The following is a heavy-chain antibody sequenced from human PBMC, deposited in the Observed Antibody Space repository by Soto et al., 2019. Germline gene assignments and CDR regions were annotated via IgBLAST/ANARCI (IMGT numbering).Heavy chain of an antibody. D-gene: IGHD3-10*02. V-gene: IGHV4-59*08. CDR3: GGLGGITNVRGVLTAFDI. CDR1: GGSVSSYF. CDR2: IYYTGST. J-gene: IGHJ3*02. Sequence: SETLSLTCTVSGGSVSSYFWSWVRQPPGKGLEWIAYIYYTGSTSYNPSLKSRPTISVDTSKNQFSLKLTSVTAADTALYYCGGLGGITNVRGVLTAFDIWGQGTMVTVSS.